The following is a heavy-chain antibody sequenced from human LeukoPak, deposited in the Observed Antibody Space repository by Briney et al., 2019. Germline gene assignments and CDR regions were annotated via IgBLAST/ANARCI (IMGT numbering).Heavy chain of an antibody. CDR3: ARDDGGDLNDAFDI. CDR2: ITGSTDYI. CDR1: GLTFRTYS. D-gene: IGHD2-21*02. J-gene: IGHJ3*02. Sequence: GGSLRLSCAASGLTFRTYSMNWVRQAPGKGLEWVSSITGSTDYIYYADSVKGRFTISRDNAKNSLYLQMNSLRAEDTAVYYCARDDGGDLNDAFDIWGQGTMVTVSS. V-gene: IGHV3-21*01.